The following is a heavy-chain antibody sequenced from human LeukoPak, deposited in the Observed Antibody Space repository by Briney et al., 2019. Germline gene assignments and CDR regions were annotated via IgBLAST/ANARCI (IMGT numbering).Heavy chain of an antibody. J-gene: IGHJ3*02. CDR3: ARGDYQGYAFDI. D-gene: IGHD4-17*01. Sequence: GGSLRLSCAASGFTFSSYDMHWVRQATGKGLEWVSAIGTAGDTYYPGSVKGRFTISRENAKNSLYLQMNSLRAGDTAVYYCARGDYQGYAFDIWGQGTKVTVSS. CDR2: IGTAGDT. CDR1: GFTFSSYD. V-gene: IGHV3-13*01.